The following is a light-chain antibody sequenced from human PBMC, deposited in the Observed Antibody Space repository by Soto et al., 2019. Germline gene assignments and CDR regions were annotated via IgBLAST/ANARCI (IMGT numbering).Light chain of an antibody. J-gene: IGLJ1*01. CDR1: SRDGGGYNY. CDR3: RSYTSSSTQV. CDR2: EVS. Sequence: QSVLTQPASVSGSPGQPITIACTGTSRDGGGYNYVSWYQQHPGKAPKLMIYEVSNRPPGVSNRFSGSKSGNTASLTISGLQAEDEADYYCRSYTSSSTQVFGTGTKVTVL. V-gene: IGLV2-14*01.